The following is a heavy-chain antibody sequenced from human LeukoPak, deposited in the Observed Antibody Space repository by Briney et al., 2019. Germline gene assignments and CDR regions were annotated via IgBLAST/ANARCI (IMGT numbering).Heavy chain of an antibody. CDR3: ARELH. CDR1: GFSVSSNY. D-gene: IGHD1-26*01. V-gene: IGHV3-66*02. CDR2: IYSGGST. Sequence: PGGSLRLSCAASGFSVSSNYMSWVRQAPGKGLEWVTIIYSGGSTYYADSVKGRFTISRDNSKNTLSLQINSRRVEDTALYYCARELHWGQGGLVGVCS. J-gene: IGHJ4*02.